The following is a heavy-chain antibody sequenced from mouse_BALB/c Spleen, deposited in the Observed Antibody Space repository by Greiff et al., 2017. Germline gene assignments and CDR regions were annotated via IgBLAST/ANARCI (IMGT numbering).Heavy chain of an antibody. CDR1: GFTFSSYY. J-gene: IGHJ4*01. D-gene: IGHD2-1*01. Sequence: EVQLVESGGGLVKLGGSLKLSCAASGFTFSSYYMSWVRQTPEKRLELVAAINSNGGSTYYPDTVKGRFTISRDNAKNTLYLQMSSLKSEDTALYYCARHRGGNYGYAMDYWGQGTSVTVSS. V-gene: IGHV5-6-2*01. CDR3: ARHRGGNYGYAMDY. CDR2: INSNGGST.